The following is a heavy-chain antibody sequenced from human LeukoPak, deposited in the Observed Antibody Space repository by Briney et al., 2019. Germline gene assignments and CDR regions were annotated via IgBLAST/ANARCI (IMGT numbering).Heavy chain of an antibody. D-gene: IGHD3-9*01. CDR3: AGADYDILTGYPYYFDY. J-gene: IGHJ4*02. CDR2: IIPILGIA. V-gene: IGHV1-69*02. Sequence: SVKVSCKASGGTFSSYTISWVRQAPGQGLEWMGKIIPILGIANYTQKFQGRVTITADKSTSTAYMELSSLRSEDTAVYYCAGADYDILTGYPYYFDYWGQGTLVTVSS. CDR1: GGTFSSYT.